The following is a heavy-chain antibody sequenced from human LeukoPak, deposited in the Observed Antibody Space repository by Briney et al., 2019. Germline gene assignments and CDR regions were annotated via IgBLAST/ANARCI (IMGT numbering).Heavy chain of an antibody. CDR3: ARGNSDGDIVVVPAAMGPAWYYYMDV. CDR1: GYTFTSYD. Sequence: ASVKVSCKASGYTFTSYDINWVRQATGQGLEWMGWMNPNSGNKGYAQKFQGRVTITRNTSISTAYMELSSLRSEDTAVYYCARGNSDGDIVVVPAAMGPAWYYYMDVWGKGTTVTVSS. D-gene: IGHD2-2*01. V-gene: IGHV1-8*03. J-gene: IGHJ6*03. CDR2: MNPNSGNK.